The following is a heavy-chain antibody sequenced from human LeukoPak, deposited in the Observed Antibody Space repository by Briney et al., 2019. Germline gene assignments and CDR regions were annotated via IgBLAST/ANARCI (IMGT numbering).Heavy chain of an antibody. CDR1: GGSISSGDYY. D-gene: IGHD3-3*01. Sequence: SQTLSLTCTVSGGSISSGDYYWSWIRQPPGKGLEWIGYIYYSGSTYYNPSLKSRVTIPVDTSKNQFSLKLSSVTAADTAVYYCARDRFWSGYTYFDYWGQGTLVTVSS. J-gene: IGHJ4*02. CDR3: ARDRFWSGYTYFDY. V-gene: IGHV4-30-4*08. CDR2: IYYSGST.